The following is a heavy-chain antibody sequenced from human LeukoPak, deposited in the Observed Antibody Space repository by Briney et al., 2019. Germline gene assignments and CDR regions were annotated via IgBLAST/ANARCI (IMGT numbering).Heavy chain of an antibody. CDR1: GFTFGSYG. V-gene: IGHV3-7*03. J-gene: IGHJ2*01. Sequence: GGSLRLSCAASGFTFGSYGIYWVRQAPGKGLEWVANIKQDGSAKYYVDSVKGRFTISRDNAKNSLYLQMNSLRAEDTAVYYCARRYFDLWGRGTLVTVSS. CDR2: IKQDGSAK. CDR3: ARRYFDL.